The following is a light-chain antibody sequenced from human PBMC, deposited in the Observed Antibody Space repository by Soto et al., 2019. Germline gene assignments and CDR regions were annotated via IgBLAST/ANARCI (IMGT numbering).Light chain of an antibody. J-gene: IGKJ1*01. CDR1: QSVSSSY. V-gene: IGKV3-20*01. Sequence: EIVLTQSPGTLSLSPGERATLSCRASQSVSSSYLVWSQQKPGQAPRLLIYGASSRATGIPDRFSGSGSGTDFTLTISRLEPEDFAVYYCQQYDSSPMTFGQGTKVEIK. CDR2: GAS. CDR3: QQYDSSPMT.